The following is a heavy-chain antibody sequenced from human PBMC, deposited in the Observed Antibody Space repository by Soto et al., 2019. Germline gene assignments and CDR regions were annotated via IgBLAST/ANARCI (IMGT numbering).Heavy chain of an antibody. CDR3: ARDRPYYDFWSGIRWFDP. J-gene: IGHJ5*02. Sequence: GASVKVSCKASGGTFSSYAISWVRQAPGQGLEWMGGIIPIFGTANYAQKFQGRVTITADESTSTAYMELSSLRSEDTAVYYCARDRPYYDFWSGIRWFDPWGQGTLVTVSS. D-gene: IGHD3-3*01. V-gene: IGHV1-69*13. CDR1: GGTFSSYA. CDR2: IIPIFGTA.